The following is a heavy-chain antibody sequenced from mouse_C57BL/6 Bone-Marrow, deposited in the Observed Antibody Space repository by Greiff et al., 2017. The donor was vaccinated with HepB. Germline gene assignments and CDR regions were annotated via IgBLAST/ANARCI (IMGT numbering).Heavy chain of an antibody. CDR2: IDPSDSYT. CDR3: ARGDYGSSYHYFDY. V-gene: IGHV1-69*01. D-gene: IGHD1-1*01. Sequence: VQLQQPGAELVMPGASVKLSCKASGYTFTSYWMHWVKQRPGQGLEWIGEIDPSDSYTNYNQKFKGKSTLTVDKSSSTAYMQLSSLTSEDSAVYYCARGDYGSSYHYFDYWGQGTTLTVSS. J-gene: IGHJ2*01. CDR1: GYTFTSYW.